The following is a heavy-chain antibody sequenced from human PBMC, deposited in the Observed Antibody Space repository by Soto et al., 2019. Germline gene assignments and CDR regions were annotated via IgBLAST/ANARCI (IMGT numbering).Heavy chain of an antibody. D-gene: IGHD3-16*02. CDR1: GFTFSTYA. CDR2: ISYDGSNK. V-gene: IGHV3-30-3*01. J-gene: IGHJ4*02. Sequence: QVQLVASGGGVVQPGRSLRLSCAASGFTFSTYAIHWVRQAPGKGLEWLAVISYDGSNKYYADSVKGRFTISRDNSKNTLYLQVNSLTTEDTAVYSCARDVAGGSRLGELSSYFDYWGQGTLVTVSS. CDR3: ARDVAGGSRLGELSSYFDY.